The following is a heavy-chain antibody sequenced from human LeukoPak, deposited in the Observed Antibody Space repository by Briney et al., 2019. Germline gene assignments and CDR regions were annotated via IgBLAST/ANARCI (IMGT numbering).Heavy chain of an antibody. CDR3: ARDSSSWYATYYFDY. CDR1: GYIYTSYG. Sequence: ASVKVSCKASGYIYTSYGISWVRQAPRQGLEWMGWISAYNGNTNYAQKLQGRVTMTTDTSTSTAYMELRSLRSDDTAVYYCARDSSSWYATYYFDYWGQGTLATVSS. D-gene: IGHD6-13*01. V-gene: IGHV1-18*01. J-gene: IGHJ4*02. CDR2: ISAYNGNT.